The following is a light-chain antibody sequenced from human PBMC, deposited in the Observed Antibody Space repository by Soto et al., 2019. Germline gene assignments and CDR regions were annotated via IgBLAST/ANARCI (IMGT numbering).Light chain of an antibody. CDR1: QSVRSSY. J-gene: IGKJ4*01. V-gene: IGKV3-20*01. Sequence: EIVLTQSPGTLSLSPGERATLSCRASQSVRSSYLAWYQQKPGQAPRLLIYGTSSRATGIPDRVIGSGSGTDFTLTITRLEPEDFAVYYCQQYGSSPLTFGGGPKVEIK. CDR2: GTS. CDR3: QQYGSSPLT.